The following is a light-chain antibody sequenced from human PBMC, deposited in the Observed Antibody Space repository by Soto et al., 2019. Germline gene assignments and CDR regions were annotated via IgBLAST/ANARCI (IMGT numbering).Light chain of an antibody. Sequence: QSVLTQPPSVSGAPGQRVTISCTGSSSNIGAGYDVHWYQQLPGTAPKLLIYGNSNRPSGVPDRLSGSKSGTSASLAITALHAEDEADYYCQSYDSSLSGPCVFGAGTKLTVL. CDR1: SSNIGAGYD. CDR3: QSYDSSLSGPCV. V-gene: IGLV1-40*01. CDR2: GNS. J-gene: IGLJ1*01.